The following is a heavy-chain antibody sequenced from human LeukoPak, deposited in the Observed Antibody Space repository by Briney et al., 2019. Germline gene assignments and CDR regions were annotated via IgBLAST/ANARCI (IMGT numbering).Heavy chain of an antibody. CDR2: IYYSGST. Sequence: SETLSLTCTVSGGSISSYYWSWIRQPPGKGLEWIGYIYYSGSTNCNPSVKSRVAMSVDTSKKQCSPKLSSLTAADTAVYYCARGGTAVIAPYAFDIWGQGTMVTVSS. D-gene: IGHD4-23*01. J-gene: IGHJ3*02. V-gene: IGHV4-59*01. CDR1: GGSISSYY. CDR3: ARGGTAVIAPYAFDI.